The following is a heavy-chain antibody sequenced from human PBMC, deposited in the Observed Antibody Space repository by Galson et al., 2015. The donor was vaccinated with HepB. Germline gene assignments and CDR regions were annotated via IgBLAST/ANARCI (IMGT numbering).Heavy chain of an antibody. D-gene: IGHD3-22*01. J-gene: IGHJ6*02. Sequence: SLRLSCAASGFTFSSYAMHWVRQAPGKGLEWVAVISYDGSNKYYADSVKGRFTISRDNSKNTLYLQMNSLRAEDTAVYYCARGDYYDSSGYGMDVWGQGTTVTVSS. CDR1: GFTFSSYA. CDR3: ARGDYYDSSGYGMDV. V-gene: IGHV3-30-3*01. CDR2: ISYDGSNK.